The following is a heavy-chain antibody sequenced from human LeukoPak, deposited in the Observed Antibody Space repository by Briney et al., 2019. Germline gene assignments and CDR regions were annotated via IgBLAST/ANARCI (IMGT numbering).Heavy chain of an antibody. CDR2: ISSSSSYI. Sequence: GGSLRLSCAASGFTFSSYSMNWVRQAPGKRLEWVSSISSSSSYIYYADSVKGRFTISRDNAKNSLYLQMNSLRAEDTAVYYCARIPSWHTAMAAGDYWGQGTLVTVSS. V-gene: IGHV3-21*01. CDR1: GFTFSSYS. CDR3: ARIPSWHTAMAAGDY. D-gene: IGHD5-18*01. J-gene: IGHJ4*02.